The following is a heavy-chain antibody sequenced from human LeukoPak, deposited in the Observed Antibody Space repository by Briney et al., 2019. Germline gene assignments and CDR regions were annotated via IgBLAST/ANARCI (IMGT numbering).Heavy chain of an antibody. J-gene: IGHJ6*03. CDR2: ISSSSRTI. V-gene: IGHV3-48*01. Sequence: PGGSLRLSCAASGFTFSSYSLNWVRQAPGKGLEWVSYISSSSRTIYYADSVKGRFTISRDNARNSLYLQMNSLRAEDTAVFYCARVVVRGAISHGGYYMDVWGKGTTVTVSS. CDR3: ARVVVRGAISHGGYYMDV. CDR1: GFTFSSYS. D-gene: IGHD3-10*01.